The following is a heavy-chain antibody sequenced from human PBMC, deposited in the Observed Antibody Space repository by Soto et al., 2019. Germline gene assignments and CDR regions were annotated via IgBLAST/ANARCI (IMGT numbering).Heavy chain of an antibody. CDR1: GGTCSSYA. CDR3: SREVAVAGTGYFDY. J-gene: IGHJ4*02. Sequence: QVQLVQSGAEVKQPGSSVKVSCKASGGTCSSYAIRWVRQAPGQGLEWMGGIIPIFGTANYAQKFQGRVTITADESTSTAYMEMSSLSSEDTAVYYCSREVAVAGTGYFDYWGQGTLVTVSS. CDR2: IIPIFGTA. D-gene: IGHD6-19*01. V-gene: IGHV1-69*01.